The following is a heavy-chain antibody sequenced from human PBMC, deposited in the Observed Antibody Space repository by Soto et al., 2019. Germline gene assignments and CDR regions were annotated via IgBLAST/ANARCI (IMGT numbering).Heavy chain of an antibody. V-gene: IGHV4-39*01. D-gene: IGHD4-4*01. Sequence: SETLSLTCTVSYGSISVSNVFWGWVRQPPGEGLEWIGNIDYSGTAYFNPSLGTRVTFPVDTSKNQFSLTLYSVTAADTAVYYCARTTGRHLDFWGQGILVTVSS. CDR2: IDYSGTA. CDR1: YGSISVSNVF. J-gene: IGHJ4*02. CDR3: ARTTGRHLDF.